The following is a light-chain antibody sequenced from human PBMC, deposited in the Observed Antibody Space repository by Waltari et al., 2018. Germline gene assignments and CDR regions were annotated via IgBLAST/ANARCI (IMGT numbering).Light chain of an antibody. Sequence: DVVVTQSPLSLPVTPGEPASISCRSSQHLLHTNGYNYLDWYMQKPGQPPQLLIFLGSNRASGVPDRFSGSGSGTEFTLKISRVEAEDVGVYYCMQALQSPWSFGQGTKVDI. CDR3: MQALQSPWS. V-gene: IGKV2-28*01. CDR2: LGS. CDR1: QHLLHTNGYNY. J-gene: IGKJ1*01.